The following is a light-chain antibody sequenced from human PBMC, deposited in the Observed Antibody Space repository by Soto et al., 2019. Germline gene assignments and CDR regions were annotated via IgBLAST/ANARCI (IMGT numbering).Light chain of an antibody. V-gene: IGKV1-39*01. Sequence: DIQLTQSPSSLSASVGDRVTITCRASQSINTFLNWYQQRPGKAPNLLIYGASNLQSGVPSRFSGSGSGTDFTLTISSLQPEDFATYYCQQTYTSRPWTFGRGTNVDIK. CDR3: QQTYTSRPWT. CDR1: QSINTF. CDR2: GAS. J-gene: IGKJ1*01.